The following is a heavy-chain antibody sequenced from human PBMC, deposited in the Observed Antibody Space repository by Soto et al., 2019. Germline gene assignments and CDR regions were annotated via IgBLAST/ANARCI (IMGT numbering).Heavy chain of an antibody. Sequence: ASVKVSCKPSVYTFTTYGLRWVRQAPGQGLEWMGWINACKGDTKYPPSFQGRVTITRDTSASTAYMELSSLRSEDTAVYYCARNILGGTTDYWGPGTLVTVSS. V-gene: IGHV1-3*01. J-gene: IGHJ4*02. CDR1: VYTFTTYG. CDR2: INACKGDT. CDR3: ARNILGGTTDY. D-gene: IGHD1-7*01.